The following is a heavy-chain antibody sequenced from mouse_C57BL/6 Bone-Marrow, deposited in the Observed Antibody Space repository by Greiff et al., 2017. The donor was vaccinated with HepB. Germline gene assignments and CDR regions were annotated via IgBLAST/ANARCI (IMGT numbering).Heavy chain of an antibody. J-gene: IGHJ2*01. Sequence: EVQLQQSGGGLVKPGGSLKLSCAASGFTFSSYTMSWVRQTPEKRLEWVATISGGGGNTYYPDSVKGRFTISRDNAKNTLYLQMSSLRSEDTAWYYWARDGDYPYYCDYWGQGTTLTVSS. CDR2: ISGGGGNT. V-gene: IGHV5-9*01. CDR1: GFTFSSYT. CDR3: ARDGDYPYYCDY. D-gene: IGHD2-13*01.